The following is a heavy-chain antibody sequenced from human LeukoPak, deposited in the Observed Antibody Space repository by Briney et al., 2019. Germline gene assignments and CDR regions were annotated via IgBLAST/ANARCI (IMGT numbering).Heavy chain of an antibody. D-gene: IGHD6-19*01. CDR1: GYTFTSYY. Sequence: GASVKVSCKASGYTFTSYYMHWVRQAPGQGLEWMGIINPSGGSTSYAQKFQGRVTMTRDTSTSTVYMELSSLRSEDTAVYYCARDRPSSGWHEGYYMDVWGKGTTVTISS. CDR2: INPSGGST. J-gene: IGHJ6*03. V-gene: IGHV1-46*01. CDR3: ARDRPSSGWHEGYYMDV.